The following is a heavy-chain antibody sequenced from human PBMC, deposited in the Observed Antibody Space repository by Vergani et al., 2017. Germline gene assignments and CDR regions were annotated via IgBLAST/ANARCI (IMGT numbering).Heavy chain of an antibody. D-gene: IGHD1-26*01. Sequence: VQLVESGGGLVKPGRSLRLSCAASGFTFSSYAMHWVRQAPGKGLEWVAVISYDGSNKYYADSVKGRFTISRDNSKNTLYLQMNSLRAEDTAVYYCARDRGNSGDYNFDYWGQGTLVTVSS. CDR1: GFTFSSYA. V-gene: IGHV3-30-3*01. J-gene: IGHJ4*02. CDR2: ISYDGSNK. CDR3: ARDRGNSGDYNFDY.